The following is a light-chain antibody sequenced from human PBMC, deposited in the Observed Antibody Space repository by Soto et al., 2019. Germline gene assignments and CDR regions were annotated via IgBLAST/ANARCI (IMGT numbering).Light chain of an antibody. J-gene: IGLJ3*02. CDR3: SSYAGSNNGV. CDR1: SSNIGSHY. CDR2: RDG. Sequence: QSALTQPPSASGTPGQSLTISCAGSSSNIGSHYVYWYQHLPGTAPKLLIFRDGQRPSGVPDRFSGSKSGNTASLTVSGLQAEDEADYYCSSYAGSNNGVFGGGTKLTVL. V-gene: IGLV1-47*01.